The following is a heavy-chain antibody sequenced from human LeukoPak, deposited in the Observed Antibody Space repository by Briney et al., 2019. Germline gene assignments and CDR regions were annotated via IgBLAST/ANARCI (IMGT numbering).Heavy chain of an antibody. Sequence: GRSLRLSCAASGFSFSNYGMHWVRQPPGKGLEWVAVISYDGSNMYYGDSLKGRCTISRDNSKNTLYLQMNSLRAEDTAVYYCARARIAAAAYYFDYWGQGTLVTVSS. J-gene: IGHJ4*02. CDR2: ISYDGSNM. CDR1: GFSFSNYG. D-gene: IGHD6-13*01. CDR3: ARARIAAAAYYFDY. V-gene: IGHV3-30*03.